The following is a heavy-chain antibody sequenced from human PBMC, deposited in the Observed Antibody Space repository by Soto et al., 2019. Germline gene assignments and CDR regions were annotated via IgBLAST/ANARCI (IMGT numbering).Heavy chain of an antibody. J-gene: IGHJ4*02. CDR1: AAYIRATNFY. V-gene: IGHV4-39*01. D-gene: IGHD5-18*01. Sequence: QLQLQESGPGLVKPSETVSLTCSVPAAYIRATNFYWGWIRQPPGKGLEWIGSFHYNGDTYSNPSLETRXTXSXXTSKSQLSLILTSVTAADTAVYYCARGMSGIPLWFPHYFDYWGQGTLVTVSS. CDR2: FHYNGDT. CDR3: ARGMSGIPLWFPHYFDY.